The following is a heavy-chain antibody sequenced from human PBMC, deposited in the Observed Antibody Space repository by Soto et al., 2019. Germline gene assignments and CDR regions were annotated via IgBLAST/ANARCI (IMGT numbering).Heavy chain of an antibody. CDR2: ISGSGGST. Sequence: LRLSCAASGFTFSSYAMSWVRQAPGKGLEWVSAISGSGGSTYYADSVKGRFTISRDNSKNTLYLQMNSLRAEDTAVYYCAKDGRADYYGSGSLGGGDYWGQGTLVTVSS. CDR3: AKDGRADYYGSGSLGGGDY. V-gene: IGHV3-23*01. D-gene: IGHD3-10*01. J-gene: IGHJ4*02. CDR1: GFTFSSYA.